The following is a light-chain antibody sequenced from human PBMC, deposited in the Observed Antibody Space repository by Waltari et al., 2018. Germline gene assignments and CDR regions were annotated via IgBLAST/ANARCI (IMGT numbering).Light chain of an antibody. CDR3: QKLDNYPPPT. V-gene: IGKV1-5*03. Sequence: DIQMTQSPSTLSASVGDRVTITCRASQSISNWLAWYQQKPGKAPKLLIYKASSLESGVPSRFSGGGSETDFTLTISSLQPDDFATYYCQKLDNYPPPTFGQGTRLEI. J-gene: IGKJ5*01. CDR1: QSISNW. CDR2: KAS.